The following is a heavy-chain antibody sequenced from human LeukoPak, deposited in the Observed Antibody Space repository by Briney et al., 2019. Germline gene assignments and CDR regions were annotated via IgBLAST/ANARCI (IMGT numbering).Heavy chain of an antibody. Sequence: SETLSLTCAVYGGSFSGYYWSWIRQPPGKGLEWIGEINHSGSTNYNPSLKSRVTISVDTSKNQFSLKLSSVTAADTAVYYCARGRQQLVRGPYYYYGMDVWGQGTTVTVSS. J-gene: IGHJ6*02. CDR3: ARGRQQLVRGPYYYYGMDV. CDR1: GGSFSGYY. D-gene: IGHD6-13*01. V-gene: IGHV4-34*01. CDR2: INHSGST.